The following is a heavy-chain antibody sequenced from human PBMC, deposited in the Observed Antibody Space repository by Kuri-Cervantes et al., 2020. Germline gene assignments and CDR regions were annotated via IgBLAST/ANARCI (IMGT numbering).Heavy chain of an antibody. V-gene: IGHV4-34*12. CDR2: IFYSGST. J-gene: IGHJ4*02. CDR3: ARVALGGVFFEY. Sequence: SETLSLTCGVYGGSFSGYYWSWIRQPPGKGLEWIGSIFYSGSTYYNPSLKSRVSISVDTSKNQFSLQLSSVTAADTAVYYCARVALGGVFFEYWGQGTLVTVSS. CDR1: GGSFSGYY. D-gene: IGHD2-8*02.